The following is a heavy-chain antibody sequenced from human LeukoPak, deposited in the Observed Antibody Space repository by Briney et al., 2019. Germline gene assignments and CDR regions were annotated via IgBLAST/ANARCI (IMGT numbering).Heavy chain of an antibody. J-gene: IGHJ1*01. CDR2: NNPNSGGT. CDR3: ARVRAIAATGTGARYFQD. CDR1: GYTFTDYH. V-gene: IGHV1-2*02. Sequence: GASVKVSXKASGYTFTDYHIYWLRQAPGQGLEWMGWNNPNSGGTNYAQKFQGRVTMTRDTSTNTAYMELSRLRSDDTAVYFCARVRAIAATGTGARYFQDWGRGTLVTVSS. D-gene: IGHD1-1*01.